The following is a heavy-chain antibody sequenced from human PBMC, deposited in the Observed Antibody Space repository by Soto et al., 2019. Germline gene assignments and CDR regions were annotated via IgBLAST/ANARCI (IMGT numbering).Heavy chain of an antibody. J-gene: IGHJ4*02. CDR2: ISWNSGSI. CDR3: AKEKGSGSYWGYYFDY. CDR1: GFTFDDYA. V-gene: IGHV3-9*01. Sequence: GGSLRLSCAASGFTFDDYAMHWVRQAPGKGLEWVSGISWNSGSIGYADSVKGRFTISRDNAKNSLYLQMNSLRAEDTALYYCAKEKGSGSYWGYYFDYWGQGTLVTVSS. D-gene: IGHD3-10*01.